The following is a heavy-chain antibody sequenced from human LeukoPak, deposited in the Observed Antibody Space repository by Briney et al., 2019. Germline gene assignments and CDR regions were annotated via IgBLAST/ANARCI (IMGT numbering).Heavy chain of an antibody. D-gene: IGHD7-27*01. V-gene: IGHV3-48*03. CDR1: GFTFSSYE. CDR2: ISSSGSTI. Sequence: GGSLRLSCAASGFTFSSYEMNWVRQAPGKGLEWVSYISSSGSTIYYAASVKGRFTISRDNAKNSLSLQMNSLRAEDTAVYYCARWGRGVNWGSLDYYYYMDVWGKGTTVTVSS. CDR3: ARWGRGVNWGSLDYYYYMDV. J-gene: IGHJ6*03.